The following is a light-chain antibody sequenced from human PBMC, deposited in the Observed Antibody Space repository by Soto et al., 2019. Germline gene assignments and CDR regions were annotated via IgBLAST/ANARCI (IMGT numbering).Light chain of an antibody. CDR2: EAS. Sequence: DIQMTQSPSTLSASVGDRVTITCRASQSTSTWLAWYQQRPGKTPKLLISEASKLESGVPSRFSGSGSGTEFTLPISSLQPDDFATYYCQQYSTYPYAFGQGTNVEIK. J-gene: IGKJ1*01. CDR3: QQYSTYPYA. V-gene: IGKV1-5*03. CDR1: QSTSTW.